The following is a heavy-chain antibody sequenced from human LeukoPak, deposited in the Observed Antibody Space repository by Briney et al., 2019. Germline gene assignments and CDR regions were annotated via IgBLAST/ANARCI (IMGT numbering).Heavy chain of an antibody. Sequence: PGGSLRLSCAASGFTFIAYAMIWVRQAPGKGLEWVSGISGSGSSTYYADSVKGRFTISIDNPKNTLYLQLNSLRVEDTAVYYCAKDADGYDSSSYYYYWGQGTLVTVSS. D-gene: IGHD3-22*01. J-gene: IGHJ4*02. CDR1: GFTFIAYA. V-gene: IGHV3-23*01. CDR2: ISGSGSST. CDR3: AKDADGYDSSSYYYY.